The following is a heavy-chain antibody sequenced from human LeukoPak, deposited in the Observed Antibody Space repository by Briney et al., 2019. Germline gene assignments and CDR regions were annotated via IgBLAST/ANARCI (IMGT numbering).Heavy chain of an antibody. CDR2: IYPGDSDT. V-gene: IGHV5-51*01. J-gene: IGHJ4*02. CDR1: GYSFTSYW. D-gene: IGHD3-10*01. CDR3: ARRVYGSGSYPSYYFDY. Sequence: PGESLQISCKGSGYSFTSYWIGWVRQMPGKGLEWMGIIYPGDSDTRYSPSFQGQVTISADKSISTAYLQWSSLKASDTAMYYCARRVYGSGSYPSYYFDYWGQGTLVTVSS.